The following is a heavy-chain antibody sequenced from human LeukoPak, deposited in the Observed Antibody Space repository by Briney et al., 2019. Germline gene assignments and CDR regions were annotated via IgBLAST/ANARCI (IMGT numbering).Heavy chain of an antibody. J-gene: IGHJ4*02. V-gene: IGHV4-30-4*01. CDR1: GGSISSGDYY. CDR2: IYYSGST. Sequence: SQTLSLTCTVSGGSISSGDYYWSWIRQPPGKGLEWIGYIYYSGSTYYNPSLKSRVTISVDTSKNQFSLKLSSVTAADTAVYYCARESGDSSSSAGAFDYWGQGTLVTVSS. CDR3: ARESGDSSSSAGAFDY. D-gene: IGHD6-13*01.